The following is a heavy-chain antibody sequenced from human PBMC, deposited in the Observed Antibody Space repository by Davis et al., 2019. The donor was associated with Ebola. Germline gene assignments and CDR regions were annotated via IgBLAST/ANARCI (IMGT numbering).Heavy chain of an antibody. CDR2: ISSNGGST. D-gene: IGHD6-13*01. J-gene: IGHJ6*02. V-gene: IGHV3-64D*06. Sequence: PGGSLRLSCAASGFTFSSYAMSWVRQAPGKGLEYVSAISSNGGSTYYADSVKGRFTISRDNSKNTLYLQMSSLRAEDTAVYYCVKSKIAAAATGVYYYGMDVWGQGTTVTVSS. CDR1: GFTFSSYA. CDR3: VKSKIAAAATGVYYYGMDV.